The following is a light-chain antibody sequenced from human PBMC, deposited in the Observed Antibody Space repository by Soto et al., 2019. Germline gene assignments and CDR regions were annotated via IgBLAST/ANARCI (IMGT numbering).Light chain of an antibody. Sequence: QSALTQPASVSGFPGQSITISCTGTSSDVGGYDFVSWYQQHPGKAPKLMIYEVSNRPSGVSNRFSGSKSGNTASLTISGLQAEDEADYYCSSYTSINTLVFGIGTKLTVL. CDR3: SSYTSINTLV. CDR1: SSDVGGYDF. CDR2: EVS. J-gene: IGLJ1*01. V-gene: IGLV2-14*01.